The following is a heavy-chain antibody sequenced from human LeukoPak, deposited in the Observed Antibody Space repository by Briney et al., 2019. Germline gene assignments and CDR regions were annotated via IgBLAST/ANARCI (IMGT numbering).Heavy chain of an antibody. V-gene: IGHV1-69*06. D-gene: IGHD3-16*01. CDR2: IIPIFGTA. CDR3: ARDNDSRDPPHFDY. CDR1: GYTFPMFE. Sequence: SVTVSFTASGYTFPMFEINWVRQATGQGIEWMGGIIPIFGTANYAQKFRGRGTITGEKATRTAYMELSSLRSEDTAVYYCARDNDSRDPPHFDYWGQGTLVTVSS. J-gene: IGHJ4*02.